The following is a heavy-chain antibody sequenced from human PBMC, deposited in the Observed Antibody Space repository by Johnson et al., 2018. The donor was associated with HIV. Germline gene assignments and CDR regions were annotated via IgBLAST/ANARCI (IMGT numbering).Heavy chain of an antibody. J-gene: IGHJ3*02. Sequence: QVQLVESGGGVVQPGRSLRLSCAASGFTFSSYGMHWVRQAPGKGLEWVAVISDDGSEIYHADSVKGRFTISRDNAKKSLYLQLNSLRAEDTALYYLARAGRDCVGGGCYWSFYMWGQGRMVTISS. CDR3: ARAGRDCVGGGCYWSFYM. D-gene: IGHD2-8*02. CDR2: ISDDGSEI. CDR1: GFTFSSYG. V-gene: IGHV3-30*19.